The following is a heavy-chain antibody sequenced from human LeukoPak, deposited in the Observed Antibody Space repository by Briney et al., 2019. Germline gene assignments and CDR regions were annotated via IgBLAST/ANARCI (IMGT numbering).Heavy chain of an antibody. CDR2: ISGSGGNT. J-gene: IGHJ4*02. Sequence: QPGGSLRLSCSASGFTLSSYAMASVPQTPGRGLGWVSAISGSGGNTSYADSVKGRFTIARDNSKNTLYLQMNSLRAEDTAVYYCANWVEGARPSLDYWGQGALVTVSS. CDR3: ANWVEGARPSLDY. V-gene: IGHV3-23*01. CDR1: GFTLSSYA. D-gene: IGHD6-6*01.